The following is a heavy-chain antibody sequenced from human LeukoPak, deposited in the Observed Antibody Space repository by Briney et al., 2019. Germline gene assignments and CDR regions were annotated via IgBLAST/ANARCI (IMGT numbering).Heavy chain of an antibody. J-gene: IGHJ4*02. D-gene: IGHD3-3*01. Sequence: PSETLSLTCTVSGGSISSSSYYWGWIRQPPGKGLEWIGSIYYSGSTYYNPSLKSRVTISVDTSKNQFSLKLSSVTAADTAVYYCARAGPAYYDFWSGYPLSGFDYWGQGTLVTVSS. V-gene: IGHV4-39*07. CDR3: ARAGPAYYDFWSGYPLSGFDY. CDR1: GGSISSSSYY. CDR2: IYYSGST.